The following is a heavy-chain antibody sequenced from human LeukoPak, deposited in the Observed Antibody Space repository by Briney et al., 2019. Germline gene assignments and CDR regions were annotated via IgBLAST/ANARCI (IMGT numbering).Heavy chain of an antibody. CDR1: GFTFSSYG. CDR3: AKDLRPTTVVTLFDY. V-gene: IGHV3-30*02. Sequence: HPGGSLRLSCAASGFTFSSYGMHWVRQAPGKGLEWVAFIRYDGSNKYYADSVKGRFTISRDNSKNTLYLQMNSLRAEDTAVYYCAKDLRPTTVVTLFDYWGQGTLVTVSS. CDR2: IRYDGSNK. J-gene: IGHJ4*02. D-gene: IGHD4-23*01.